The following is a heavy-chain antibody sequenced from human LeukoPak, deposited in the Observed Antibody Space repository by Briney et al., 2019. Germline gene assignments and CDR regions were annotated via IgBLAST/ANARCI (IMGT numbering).Heavy chain of an antibody. CDR1: GGSISSGGYS. Sequence: SETLSLTCAVSGGSISSGGYSWSWIRQPPGKGLEWIGYIYHSGSTYYNPSLKSRVTISVDRSKNQFSLKLSSVTAADTAVYYCARDLSDGSGNGNWFDPWGQGTLVTVSS. J-gene: IGHJ5*02. D-gene: IGHD3-22*01. V-gene: IGHV4-30-2*01. CDR2: IYHSGST. CDR3: ARDLSDGSGNGNWFDP.